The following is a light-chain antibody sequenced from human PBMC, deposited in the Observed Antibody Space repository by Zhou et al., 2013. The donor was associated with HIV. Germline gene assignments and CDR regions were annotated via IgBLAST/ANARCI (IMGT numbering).Light chain of an antibody. V-gene: IGKV1-39*01. Sequence: DIQMTQSPSSLSASVGDRVTITCRASQGISSYLAWYQQRPGKAPKLLISAASSLKSGVPSRFTGSGSGTDFTLTISSLKAEDFATYYCQETYSTPYIFGQGTKLEI. J-gene: IGKJ2*01. CDR2: AAS. CDR3: QETYSTPYI. CDR1: QGISSY.